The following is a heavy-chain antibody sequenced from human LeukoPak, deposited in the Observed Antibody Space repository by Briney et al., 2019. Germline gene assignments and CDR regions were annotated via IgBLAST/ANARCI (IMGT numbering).Heavy chain of an antibody. D-gene: IGHD3-10*01. CDR3: AKDISYGSGSYFAPHFDY. CDR2: ISWNSGSV. J-gene: IGHJ4*02. V-gene: IGHV3-9*01. Sequence: PGRSLRLSCAASGFTFDDYGMHWVRQAPGKGLEWVSGISWNSGSVVYADSVKGRFTISRDNAKNSVYLQMNSLSAEDTAFYYCAKDISYGSGSYFAPHFDYWGQGTLVTVSS. CDR1: GFTFDDYG.